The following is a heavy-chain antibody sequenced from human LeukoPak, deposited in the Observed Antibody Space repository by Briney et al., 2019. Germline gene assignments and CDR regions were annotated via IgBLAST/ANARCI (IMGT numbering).Heavy chain of an antibody. CDR3: ARGGSPVWFGELWAEFDY. V-gene: IGHV3-30*03. CDR2: ISYDGSNK. J-gene: IGHJ4*02. D-gene: IGHD3-10*01. Sequence: PGGSLRLSCAASGFTFSSYGMHWVRQAPGKGLEWVAVISYDGSNKYYADSVKGRFTISRDNSKNTLYLQMNSLRAEDTAVYYCARGGSPVWFGELWAEFDYWGQGTLVTVSS. CDR1: GFTFSSYG.